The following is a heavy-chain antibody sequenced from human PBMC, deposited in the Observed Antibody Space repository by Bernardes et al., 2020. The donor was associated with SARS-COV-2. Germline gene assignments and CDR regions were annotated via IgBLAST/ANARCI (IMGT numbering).Heavy chain of an antibody. J-gene: IGHJ5*02. D-gene: IGHD1-1*01. CDR1: GASMNSRNW. Sequence: SETLSLTCTVSGASMNSRNWWTWVRQPPGKGLEWIGEIYLGGSTNYNPSLESRLTISIDKSMAQFSLTLTSVTAADTAVYFCADDGVTWGQGTRVTVSS. CDR3: ADDGVT. CDR2: IYLGGST. V-gene: IGHV4-4*02.